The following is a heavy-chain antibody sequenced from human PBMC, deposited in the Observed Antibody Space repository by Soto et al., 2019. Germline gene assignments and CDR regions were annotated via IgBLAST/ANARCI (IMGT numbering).Heavy chain of an antibody. CDR3: ARHVTEGPGGGAPQFDY. CDR1: GGSISSYY. CDR2: IYYSGST. J-gene: IGHJ4*02. Sequence: SETLSLTCTVSGGSISSYYWSWIRQPPGKGLEWIGYIYYSGSTNYNPSLKSRVTISVDTSKNQFSLKLGSVTAADTAVYYCARHVTEGPGGGAPQFDYWGQGTLVTVSS. V-gene: IGHV4-59*08.